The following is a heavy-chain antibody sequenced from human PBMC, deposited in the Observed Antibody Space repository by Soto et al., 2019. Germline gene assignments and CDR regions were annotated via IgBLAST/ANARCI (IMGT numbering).Heavy chain of an antibody. J-gene: IGHJ4*02. V-gene: IGHV1-69*13. D-gene: IGHD3-22*01. CDR3: ARSRTSYYYDSSGSKTPDY. CDR2: IIPIFGTA. Sequence: SVKVSCKASGGTFSSYAISWVRQAPGQGLEWMGGIIPIFGTANYAQKFQGRVTITADESTSTAYMELSSLRSEDTAVYYCARSRTSYYYDSSGSKTPDYWGQGTLVTVSS. CDR1: GGTFSSYA.